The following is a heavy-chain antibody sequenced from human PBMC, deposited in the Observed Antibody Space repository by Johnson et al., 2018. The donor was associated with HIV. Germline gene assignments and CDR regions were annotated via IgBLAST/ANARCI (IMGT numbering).Heavy chain of an antibody. CDR1: GFTFSSHD. Sequence: QVQLVESGGGVVQPGRSLRVSCGASGFTFSSHDMHWVRQAPGKGLEWVAVISYDGSNQYCADSVKGRFTISRDNSNKTVYLQMNSLGPEDTALYYCAKAFWSGYYPHAFDIWGQGTMVTVSS. CDR2: ISYDGSNQ. J-gene: IGHJ3*02. D-gene: IGHD3-3*01. V-gene: IGHV3-30*18. CDR3: AKAFWSGYYPHAFDI.